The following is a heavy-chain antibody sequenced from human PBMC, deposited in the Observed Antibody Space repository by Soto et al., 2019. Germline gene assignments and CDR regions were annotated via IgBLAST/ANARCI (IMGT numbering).Heavy chain of an antibody. CDR1: GGSISSSSYY. V-gene: IGHV4-39*01. J-gene: IGHJ4*02. CDR3: ASLGVVTFDY. D-gene: IGHD3-3*01. CDR2: FYYSGST. Sequence: TSENLSLTCTVSGGSISSSSYYWGWIRQPPGKGLEWIGRFYYSGSTYYNPSLTSRVTISVDTYKNQFSLTVSSVTASATAMYYCASLGVVTFDYWGQGTLVTVSS.